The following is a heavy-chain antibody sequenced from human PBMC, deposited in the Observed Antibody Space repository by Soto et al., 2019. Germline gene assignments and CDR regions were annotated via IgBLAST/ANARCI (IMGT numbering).Heavy chain of an antibody. J-gene: IGHJ6*02. Sequence: QVQLVESGGGVVQPGRSLRLSCAASGFTFSSYGMHWVRQAPGKGLEWVAVIWYDGSNKYYADSVKGRFTISRDNSKNTLYLQMNSLSAEDTAVYYCARDRKWLVGSMDVWGQGTTVTVSS. CDR2: IWYDGSNK. CDR3: ARDRKWLVGSMDV. D-gene: IGHD6-19*01. V-gene: IGHV3-33*01. CDR1: GFTFSSYG.